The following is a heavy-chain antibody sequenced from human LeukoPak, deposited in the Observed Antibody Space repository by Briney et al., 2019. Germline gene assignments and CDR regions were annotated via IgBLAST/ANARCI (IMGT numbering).Heavy chain of an antibody. CDR2: SRNKAKSYTT. V-gene: IGHV3-72*01. CDR3: TIIGVGGNAGFDY. J-gene: IGHJ4*02. Sequence: PGGSLRLPCATSGFSLSRNGMHWVRQAPGQGLEWVGRSRNKAKSYTTDYAASVKGRFSISRDDSKNSLYLQMNSLKTEDTAVYYCTIIGVGGNAGFDYWGQGSLVTVSS. CDR1: GFSLSRNG. D-gene: IGHD4-23*01.